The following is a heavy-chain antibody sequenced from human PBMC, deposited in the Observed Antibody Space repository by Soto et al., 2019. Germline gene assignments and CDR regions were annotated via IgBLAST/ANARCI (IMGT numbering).Heavy chain of an antibody. CDR2: IHYTGRT. Sequence: SETLSLTCTVSGGSTSTYYWTWIRQPPGKGLEWIGYIHYTGRTNYNPSLRSRVTISVDTSKNQFSLKLASVTAADTAVYFCARVRLSYSDVFTNYPEDDAFDIWGQGTMVTVSS. J-gene: IGHJ3*02. D-gene: IGHD2-21*01. V-gene: IGHV4-59*01. CDR3: ARVRLSYSDVFTNYPEDDAFDI. CDR1: GGSTSTYY.